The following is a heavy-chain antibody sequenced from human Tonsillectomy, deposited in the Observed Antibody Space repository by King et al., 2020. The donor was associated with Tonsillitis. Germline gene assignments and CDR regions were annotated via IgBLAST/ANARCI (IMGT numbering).Heavy chain of an antibody. V-gene: IGHV1-18*01. CDR3: ARDRPQLLDY. CDR2: ISAYNGNT. Sequence: QLVQSGAEVKKPGASVKVSCKASGYTFPNCGITWVRQAPGQGLEWLGWISAYNGNTNFAQKLQDRITMTTDTSTSTAYMELWSLKSDDTAVYYCARDRPQLLDYWGQGTLVTGSS. J-gene: IGHJ4*02. D-gene: IGHD2-2*01. CDR1: GYTFPNCG.